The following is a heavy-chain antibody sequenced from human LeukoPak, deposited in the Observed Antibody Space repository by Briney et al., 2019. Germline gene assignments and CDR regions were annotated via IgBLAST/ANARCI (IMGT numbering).Heavy chain of an antibody. Sequence: SETLSLTCAVYGGSFSGYYWSWIRQPPGKGLEWIGEINHSGSTNYNPSLKSRVTISVDTSKNQFSLKLSSVTAADTAVYYCARDGGYSSSWSNWFDPWGQGTLVTVSS. J-gene: IGHJ5*02. CDR3: ARDGGYSSSWSNWFDP. CDR2: INHSGST. V-gene: IGHV4-34*01. D-gene: IGHD6-13*01. CDR1: GGSFSGYY.